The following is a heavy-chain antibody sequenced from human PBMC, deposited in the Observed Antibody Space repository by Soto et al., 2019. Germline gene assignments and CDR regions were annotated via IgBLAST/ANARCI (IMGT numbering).Heavy chain of an antibody. CDR3: ASWAVGATTSDY. J-gene: IGHJ4*02. Sequence: ASVKVSCKASGYTFTSYYMRWVRQAPGQGLEWMGIINPSGGSTSYAQKFQGRVTMTRDTSTSTVYMELSSLRSEDTAVYYCASWAVGATTSDYWGQGTLVTVSS. V-gene: IGHV1-46*01. D-gene: IGHD1-26*01. CDR2: INPSGGST. CDR1: GYTFTSYY.